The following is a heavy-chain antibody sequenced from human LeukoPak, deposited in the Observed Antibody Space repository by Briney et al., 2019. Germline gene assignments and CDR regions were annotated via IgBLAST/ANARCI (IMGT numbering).Heavy chain of an antibody. CDR1: GGTFSSYA. CDR3: AREGTDCSSTSCYSGGGAFDI. D-gene: IGHD2-2*01. Sequence: SVKLSCKASGGTFSSYAISWVRQAPGQGFEWMGGIIPIFGTANYAQKFQGRVTITADKSTSTAYMELSSLRSEDTAVYYCAREGTDCSSTSCYSGGGAFDIWGQGTMATVSS. J-gene: IGHJ3*02. V-gene: IGHV1-69*06. CDR2: IIPIFGTA.